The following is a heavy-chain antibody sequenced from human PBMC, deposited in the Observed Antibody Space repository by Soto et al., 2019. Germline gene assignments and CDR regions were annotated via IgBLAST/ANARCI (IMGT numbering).Heavy chain of an antibody. D-gene: IGHD3-10*01. J-gene: IGHJ4*02. CDR1: GGTFSSYA. Sequence: SVKVSCKASGGTFSSYAISWVRQAPGQGLEWMGGIIPIFGTANYAQKFQGRVTITADESTSTAYMELSSLRSEDTAVYYCARDYYGSGSRFDYWGQGALVTVSS. CDR3: ARDYYGSGSRFDY. V-gene: IGHV1-69*13. CDR2: IIPIFGTA.